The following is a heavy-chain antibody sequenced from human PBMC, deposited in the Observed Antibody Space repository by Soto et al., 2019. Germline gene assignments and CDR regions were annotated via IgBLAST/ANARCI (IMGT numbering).Heavy chain of an antibody. V-gene: IGHV3-74*01. Sequence: GVLLRVCYAASEFTFRDYWMHWIRQDPRKGLVWVSYINNDGSSTTYADSVKGRFTISRDNAKNTLYLQMNGLRAEVTAGCYCARVTSSRWGCGQGTMVTGSS. CDR1: EFTFRDYW. CDR3: ARVTSSRWG. J-gene: IGHJ3*01. D-gene: IGHD6-19*01. CDR2: INNDGSST.